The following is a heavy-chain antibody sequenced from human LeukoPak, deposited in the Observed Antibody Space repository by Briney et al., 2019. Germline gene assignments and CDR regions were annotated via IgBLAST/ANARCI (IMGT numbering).Heavy chain of an antibody. CDR1: GGSFSGYY. Sequence: SETLSLTCALYGGSFSGYYWSWIRQPPGKGLEWIGEIVHSGNTKYNPSLKSRVTILVDTSKNQFSLNLTSVTAADTAVYYCARFGSSTWYKGAFDIWGQGTMVTVAS. D-gene: IGHD6-13*01. CDR2: IVHSGNT. J-gene: IGHJ3*02. V-gene: IGHV4-34*12. CDR3: ARFGSSTWYKGAFDI.